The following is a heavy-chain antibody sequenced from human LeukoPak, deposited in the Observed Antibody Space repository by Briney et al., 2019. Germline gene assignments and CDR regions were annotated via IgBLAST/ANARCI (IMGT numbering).Heavy chain of an antibody. D-gene: IGHD2-21*02. J-gene: IGHJ4*02. V-gene: IGHV4-38-2*02. CDR1: GYSISSGYF. Sequence: SETLSLTCTVSGYSISSGYFWGWMRQPPGKGLEWIGIIYHSVTTHYNPSLKSRVTISLDTSKNQFSLKLSSVTAADTAVYYCARAYCVGDCSVLHIYFDNWGQGTLVTVSS. CDR3: ARAYCVGDCSVLHIYFDN. CDR2: IYHSVTT.